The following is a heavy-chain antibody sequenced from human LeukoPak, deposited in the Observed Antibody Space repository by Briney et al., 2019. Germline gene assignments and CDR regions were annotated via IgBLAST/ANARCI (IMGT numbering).Heavy chain of an antibody. CDR2: IIPILGIA. CDR3: AREIAAAPSK. Sequence: SVNVSCKAPGGTFSSYAISWVRQAPGQGLEWMGRIIPILGIANYAQKFQGRVTITADKSTSTSYMELSSLRSEDTAVYYCAREIAAAPSKWGQGTLVTVSS. V-gene: IGHV1-69*04. D-gene: IGHD6-13*01. J-gene: IGHJ4*02. CDR1: GGTFSSYA.